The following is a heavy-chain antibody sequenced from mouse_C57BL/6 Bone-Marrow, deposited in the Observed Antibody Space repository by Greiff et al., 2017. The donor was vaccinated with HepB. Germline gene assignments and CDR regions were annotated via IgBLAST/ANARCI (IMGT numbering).Heavy chain of an antibody. V-gene: IGHV1-19*01. J-gene: IGHJ2*01. CDR1: GYTFTDYY. CDR2: INPYNGGT. Sequence: VQLQQSGPVLVKPGASVKMSCKASGYTFTDYYMNWVKQSHGKSLEWIGVINPYNGGTSYNQKFKGKATLTVDKSSSTAYMELNSLTSEDSAVYYCAREDYDYDPDYWGQGTTLTVSS. D-gene: IGHD2-4*01. CDR3: AREDYDYDPDY.